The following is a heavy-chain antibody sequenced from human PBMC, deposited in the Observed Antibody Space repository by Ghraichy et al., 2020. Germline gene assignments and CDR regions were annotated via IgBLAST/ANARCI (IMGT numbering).Heavy chain of an antibody. CDR3: ARAPAYYYDSSGSSAFDI. V-gene: IGHV3-21*01. CDR1: GFTFSSYS. CDR2: ISSSSSYI. Sequence: GGSLRLSCAASGFTFSSYSMNWVRQAPGKGLEWVSSISSSSSYIYYADSVKGRFTISRDNAKNSLYLQMNSLRAEDTAVYYCARAPAYYYDSSGSSAFDIWGQGTMVTVSS. D-gene: IGHD3-22*01. J-gene: IGHJ3*02.